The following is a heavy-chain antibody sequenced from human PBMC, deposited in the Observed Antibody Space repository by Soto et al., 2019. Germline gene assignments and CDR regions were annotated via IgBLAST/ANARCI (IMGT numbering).Heavy chain of an antibody. CDR3: TRDRDATGRFDY. J-gene: IGHJ4*02. CDR2: TYYMSKWYI. D-gene: IGHD1-1*01. V-gene: IGHV6-1*01. Sequence: SQTLSLTCAISGDSVSSNSATWNWIRQSPWRGLACLGRTYYMSKWYIDYAASVKSRISINADTSRNQISLQLNSVTPEDTAVYYCTRDRDATGRFDYWGQGALVTVSS. CDR1: GDSVSSNSAT.